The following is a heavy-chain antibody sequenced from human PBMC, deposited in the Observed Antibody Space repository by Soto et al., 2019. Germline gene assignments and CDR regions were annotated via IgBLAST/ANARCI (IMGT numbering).Heavy chain of an antibody. J-gene: IGHJ6*02. CDR3: AKDISGSGYYYYYYGMDV. D-gene: IGHD3-10*01. Sequence: CRGRSGGASGLTLDDYAMHWVRQAPGKGLEWVSGISWNSGSIGYADSVKGRFTISRDNAKNSLYLQMNSLRAEDTALYYCAKDISGSGYYYYYYGMDVWGQGPTVTVSS. CDR1: GLTLDDYA. V-gene: IGHV3-9*01. CDR2: ISWNSGSI.